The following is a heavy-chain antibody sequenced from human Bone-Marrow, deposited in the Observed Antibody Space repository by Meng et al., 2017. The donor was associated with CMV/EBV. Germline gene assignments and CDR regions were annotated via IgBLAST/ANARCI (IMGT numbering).Heavy chain of an antibody. CDR2: ISWNSGSI. J-gene: IGHJ4*02. CDR1: GFTFDDYA. Sequence: SLKISCAASGFTFDDYAMHWVRQAPGKGLEWVSGISWNSGSIGYADSVKGRFTISRDNAKNSLYLQMNSLRAEDTAVYYCARDVPHDYGGYFDYWGQGTRVTGSS. D-gene: IGHD4-23*01. V-gene: IGHV3-9*01. CDR3: ARDVPHDYGGYFDY.